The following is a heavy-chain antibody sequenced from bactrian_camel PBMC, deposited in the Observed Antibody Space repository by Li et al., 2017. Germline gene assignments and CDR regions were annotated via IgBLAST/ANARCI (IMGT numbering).Heavy chain of an antibody. CDR2: ISASGGTT. CDR1: GFTFSRYY. CDR3: AADRYAADCYLGSWYPNY. Sequence: QLVESGGALVQPGGSLRLSCAASGFTFSRYYMTWVRQAPGKGLERVSAISASGGTTIYADSVKGRYTASRDNTKNTLYLQLNSLKPEDTGMYYCAADRYAADCYLGSWYPNYWGQGTQVTVS. D-gene: IGHD3*01. J-gene: IGHJ4*01. V-gene: IGHV3S28*01.